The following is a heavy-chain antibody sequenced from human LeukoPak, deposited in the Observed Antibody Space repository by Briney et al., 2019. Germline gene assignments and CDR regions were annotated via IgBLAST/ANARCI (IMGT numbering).Heavy chain of an antibody. CDR1: GYAFTSYG. Sequence: GASVKVSCKASGYAFTSYGISWVRQAPGQGLEWMGWISAYNGNTNYAQKLQGRVTMTTDTSTSTAYMELRSLRSDDTAVYYCARFKSGYDLIRGTATKAKTFDYWGRGTLVTVSS. V-gene: IGHV1-18*01. CDR3: ARFKSGYDLIRGTATKAKTFDY. CDR2: ISAYNGNT. J-gene: IGHJ4*02. D-gene: IGHD5-12*01.